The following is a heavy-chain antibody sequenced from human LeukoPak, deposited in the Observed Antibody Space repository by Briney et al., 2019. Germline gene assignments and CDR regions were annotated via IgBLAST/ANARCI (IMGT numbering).Heavy chain of an antibody. CDR1: GFTFSSYA. CDR2: ITASGGST. V-gene: IGHV3-23*01. CDR3: AKDLSAFDH. J-gene: IGHJ4*02. Sequence: PGGSLRLSCAASGFTFSSYAMSWVRQAPGKGLEWVSAITASGGSTYYADSVRGRFTISRDNSKNTLYLQMNSLRAEDTAVYYCAKDLSAFDHWGQGTLVTVSS.